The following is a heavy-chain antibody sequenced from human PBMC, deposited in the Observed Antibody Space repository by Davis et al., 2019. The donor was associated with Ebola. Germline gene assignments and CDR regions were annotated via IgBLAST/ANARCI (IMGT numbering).Heavy chain of an antibody. CDR1: GFTFSSYG. CDR2: IWYDGSNK. Sequence: GESLKISCAASGFTFSSYGMHWVRQAPGKGLEWVAVIWYDGSNKYYADSVKGQFTISRDNSKNTLYLQMNSLRAEDTAVYYCAREMGGDSYDYWGQGTLVTVSS. J-gene: IGHJ4*02. D-gene: IGHD5-18*01. V-gene: IGHV3-33*01. CDR3: AREMGGDSYDY.